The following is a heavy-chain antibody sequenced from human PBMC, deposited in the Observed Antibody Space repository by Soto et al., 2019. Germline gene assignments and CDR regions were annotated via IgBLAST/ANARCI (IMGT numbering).Heavy chain of an antibody. CDR1: GGSFSGYY. CDR3: ARVRSYSNYTPYYFDY. Sequence: SETLSLTCAVYGGSFSGYYWSWIRQPPGKGLEWIGEINHSGSTNYNPSLKSRVTISVDTSKNQFSLKLSSVTAADTAVYYCARVRSYSNYTPYYFDYWGQGTLVT. V-gene: IGHV4-34*01. CDR2: INHSGST. J-gene: IGHJ4*02. D-gene: IGHD4-4*01.